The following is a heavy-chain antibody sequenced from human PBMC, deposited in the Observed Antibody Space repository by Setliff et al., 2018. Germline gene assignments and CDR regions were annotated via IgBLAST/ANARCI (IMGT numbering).Heavy chain of an antibody. CDR2: IYSGSTT. V-gene: IGHV3-66*01. J-gene: IGHJ5*02. CDR1: GFTVNSNY. Sequence: GGSLRLSCAASGFTVNSNYMSWVRQAPGKGLEWVSVIYSGSTTNYADFVKGRFTISRDNAKNTLYLQMNSLRAEDTAVYYCARDVAPPNDIRFDPWGQGTLVTVSS. D-gene: IGHD2-15*01. CDR3: ARDVAPPNDIRFDP.